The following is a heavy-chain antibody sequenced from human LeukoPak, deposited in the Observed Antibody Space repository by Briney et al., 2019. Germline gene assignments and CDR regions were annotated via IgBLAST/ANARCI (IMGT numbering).Heavy chain of an antibody. CDR3: ARAPQQLASRVDF. CDR2: ISAYNGDT. D-gene: IGHD6-13*01. J-gene: IGHJ4*02. V-gene: IGHV1-18*04. Sequence: ASVKVSCKASGYTSTRYYMHWVRQAPGQGLEWMGWISAYNGDTKFAQKFQGRVTMTTDTSTSTAYMELRSLRSDDTAVYYCARAPQQLASRVDFWGQGTLVTVSS. CDR1: GYTSTRYY.